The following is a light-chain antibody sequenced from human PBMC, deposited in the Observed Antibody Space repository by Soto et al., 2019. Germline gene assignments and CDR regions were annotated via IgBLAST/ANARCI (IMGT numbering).Light chain of an antibody. J-gene: IGLJ2*01. V-gene: IGLV4-60*02. CDR1: SGHRSYI. CDR2: LEGSGTY. CDR3: ETWDSNTRV. Sequence: QSVLTQSSSASASLGSSVKLTCTLSSGHRSYIIAWHQQQPGKAPRYMMKLEGSGTYNKGSGVPDRFSGSSSGANRYLTIYNLQFEDEADYYCETWDSNTRVFGGGTKVTVL.